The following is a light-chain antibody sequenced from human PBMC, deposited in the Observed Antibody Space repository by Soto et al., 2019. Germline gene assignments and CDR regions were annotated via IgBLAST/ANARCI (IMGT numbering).Light chain of an antibody. CDR1: SSNIGAGYD. V-gene: IGLV1-40*01. Sequence: QSVLTQPPSESGAPGQRVTICCTGSSSNIGAGYDVHWYQQLPGTAPKLLIYGNSNRPSGVPDRFSGSKSGTSASLAITGLQAEDEADYYCQSYDSSLSGPGVFGGGTKLTVL. J-gene: IGLJ3*02. CDR3: QSYDSSLSGPGV. CDR2: GNS.